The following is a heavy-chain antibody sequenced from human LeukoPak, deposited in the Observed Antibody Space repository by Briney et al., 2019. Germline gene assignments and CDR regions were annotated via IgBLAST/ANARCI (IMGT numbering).Heavy chain of an antibody. CDR2: ISDYNGNT. D-gene: IGHD3-22*01. V-gene: IGHV1-18*01. J-gene: IGHJ5*02. CDR1: GYTFSSYG. Sequence: GASVKVSCKASGYTFSSYGISWVRRAPGQGLEWMGWISDYNGNTNYAQKVQGRVTMTTDPFTSTAYMELRSLRSDDTAVYYCARDGPDRAAWFDPWGQGTLVTVSS. CDR3: ARDGPDRAAWFDP.